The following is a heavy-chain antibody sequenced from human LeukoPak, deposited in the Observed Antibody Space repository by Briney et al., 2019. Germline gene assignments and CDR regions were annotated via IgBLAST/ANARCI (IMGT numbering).Heavy chain of an antibody. Sequence: PGGSLRLSCAASGLTFSSYSMNWVRQAPGKGLEWVSSISSSSSYIYYADSVKGRFTISRDNAKNSLYLQMNSLRAEDTAVYYCASPGDYGDFDYWGQGTLVTVSS. CDR2: ISSSSSYI. CDR3: ASPGDYGDFDY. V-gene: IGHV3-21*01. J-gene: IGHJ4*02. D-gene: IGHD4-17*01. CDR1: GLTFSSYS.